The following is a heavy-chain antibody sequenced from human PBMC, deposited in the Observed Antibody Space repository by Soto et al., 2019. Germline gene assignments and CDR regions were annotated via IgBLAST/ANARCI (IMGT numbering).Heavy chain of an antibody. CDR2: ISYDGTNR. D-gene: IGHD4-17*01. CDR3: ARESSSTVTTGGGGSAKDY. V-gene: IGHV3-30-3*01. J-gene: IGHJ4*02. Sequence: QVHLVESGGGVVQPGRSLRLSCAASGLTFSNYAMHWVRQAPGKGLEWVAFISYDGTNRCYPDSVKGRFTISRDNSKNTLYLQMNSLKTADTAVYYCARESSSTVTTGGGGSAKDYWGQGTLVTVSS. CDR1: GLTFSNYA.